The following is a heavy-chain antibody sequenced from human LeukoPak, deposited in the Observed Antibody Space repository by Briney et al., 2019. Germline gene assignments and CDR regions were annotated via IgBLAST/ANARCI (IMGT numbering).Heavy chain of an antibody. J-gene: IGHJ4*02. CDR1: GYTFTSYD. D-gene: IGHD2-21*02. V-gene: IGHV1-8*01. CDR3: ARVGDCGGDCRDYYYFAY. Sequence: ASVKVSCKASGYTFTSYDINWVRQATGQGLEWMGWMNPNSGNTGYAQKFQGRVTMTRNTSISTAYMELSSLRSEDTAVYYCARVGDCGGDCRDYYYFAYWGQGTLVTVSS. CDR2: MNPNSGNT.